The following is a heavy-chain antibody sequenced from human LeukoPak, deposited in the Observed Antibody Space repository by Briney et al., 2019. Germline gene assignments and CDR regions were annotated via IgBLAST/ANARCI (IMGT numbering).Heavy chain of an antibody. CDR1: GFTFRSYS. CDR3: ARDLLTVTTFDY. J-gene: IGHJ4*02. V-gene: IGHV3-21*01. CDR2: ISSSSSYI. D-gene: IGHD4-17*01. Sequence: GGSLRLSCAASGFTFRSYSMNWVRQAPGKGLEWVSSISSSSSYIYYADSVKGRFTISRDNAKNSLYLQMNSLRAEDTAVYYCARDLLTVTTFDYWGQGTLVTVSS.